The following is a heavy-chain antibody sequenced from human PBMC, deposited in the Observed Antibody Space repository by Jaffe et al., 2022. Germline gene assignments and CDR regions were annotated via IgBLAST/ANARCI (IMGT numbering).Heavy chain of an antibody. Sequence: QVQLVQSGSELRKPGASVKVSCKASGYTFTRYAINWVRQAPGQGLEWMGWIDPNTVNPTYAQDFTGRFVFSLDTSVSTAYLEISGLKPEDSAIYYCAREAAPMDYWGQGTLVTVSS. V-gene: IGHV7-4-1*02. CDR1: GYTFTRYA. CDR3: AREAAPMDY. J-gene: IGHJ4*02. CDR2: IDPNTVNP. D-gene: IGHD6-13*01.